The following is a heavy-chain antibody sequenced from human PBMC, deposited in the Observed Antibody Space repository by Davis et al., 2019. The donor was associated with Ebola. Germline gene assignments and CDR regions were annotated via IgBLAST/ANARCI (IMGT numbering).Heavy chain of an antibody. Sequence: SETLSLTCTVSGVSITSYYWSWVRQPPGKGLEWIGYSHYTGSTNYNPSLKSRATISTDTSRSQFSLTLSSVTAADTAVYYCARDTSGIAVAGQWGQGTLVTVSS. D-gene: IGHD6-19*01. J-gene: IGHJ4*02. CDR3: ARDTSGIAVAGQ. V-gene: IGHV4-59*01. CDR2: SHYTGST. CDR1: GVSITSYY.